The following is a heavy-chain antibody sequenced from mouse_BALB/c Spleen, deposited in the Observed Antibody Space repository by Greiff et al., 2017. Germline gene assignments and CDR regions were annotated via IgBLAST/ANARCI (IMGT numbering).Heavy chain of an antibody. CDR3: ARQYITTATGFAY. CDR2: ISSGGSYT. CDR1: GFTFSSYG. V-gene: IGHV5-6*01. J-gene: IGHJ3*01. Sequence: EVKLVESGGDLVKPGGSLKLSCAASGFTFSSYGMSWVRQTPDKRLEWVATISSGGSYTYYPDSVKGRFTIYRDNAKNTLYLQMSSLKSEDTAMYYCARQYITTATGFAYWGQGTLVTVSA. D-gene: IGHD1-2*01.